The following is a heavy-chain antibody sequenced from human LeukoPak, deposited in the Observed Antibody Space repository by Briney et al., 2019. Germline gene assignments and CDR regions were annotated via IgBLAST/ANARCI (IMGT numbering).Heavy chain of an antibody. D-gene: IGHD5-18*01. CDR3: ATHRGPMGTPMAPGRVDTFDI. CDR2: IYYSGST. CDR1: GGSISSSSYY. Sequence: SETLSLTCTVSGGSISSSSYYWGWIRQPPGKGLEWIGSIYYSGSTYYNPSLKSRVTISVDTSKNQFSLKLSSVTAADTAVYYCATHRGPMGTPMAPGRVDTFDIWGQGTMLTVS. V-gene: IGHV4-39*07. J-gene: IGHJ3*02.